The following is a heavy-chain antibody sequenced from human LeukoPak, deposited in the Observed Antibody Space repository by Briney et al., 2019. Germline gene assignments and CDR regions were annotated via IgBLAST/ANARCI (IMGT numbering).Heavy chain of an antibody. CDR3: ARADTAMVNDAFDI. CDR1: GYTFTGYY. V-gene: IGHV1-2*04. J-gene: IGHJ3*02. CDR2: INPNSGGT. Sequence: GASVKVSCKASGYTFTGYYMHWVRQAPGQGLEWMGWINPNSGGTNYAQKFQGWVTMTRDTSISTAYMELSRLRSDDSAVYYCARADTAMVNDAFDIWGQGTMVTVSS. D-gene: IGHD5-18*01.